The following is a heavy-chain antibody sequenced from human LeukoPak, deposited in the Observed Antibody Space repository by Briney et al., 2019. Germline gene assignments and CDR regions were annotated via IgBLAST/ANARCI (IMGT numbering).Heavy chain of an antibody. CDR2: IYYSGST. CDR3: ATAPSVAPNLDAFDI. Sequence: SETLSLTCTVSGGSISSYYWSWIRQPPGKGLEWIGYIYYSGSTNYNPSLKSRVTISVDTSKNQFSLKLSSVTAVDTAVYYCATAPSVAPNLDAFDIWGQGTMVTVSS. D-gene: IGHD6-19*01. V-gene: IGHV4-59*01. CDR1: GGSISSYY. J-gene: IGHJ3*02.